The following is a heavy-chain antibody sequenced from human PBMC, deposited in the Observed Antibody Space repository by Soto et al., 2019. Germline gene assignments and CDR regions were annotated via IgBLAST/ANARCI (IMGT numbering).Heavy chain of an antibody. CDR2: IYSDGNT. V-gene: IGHV3-66*01. CDR3: EKRKYCPSTTCFDY. Sequence: VRSHRLSYAASGFTVIIIYMTCVRQVPVKGLEWVSIIYSDGNTYYADSVKGRLIISRDNSKNTLYLQMSSLRAEYTAVYYFEKRKYCPSTTCFDYWGQGTLVTGSS. CDR1: GFTVIIIY. D-gene: IGHD2-2*01. J-gene: IGHJ4*02.